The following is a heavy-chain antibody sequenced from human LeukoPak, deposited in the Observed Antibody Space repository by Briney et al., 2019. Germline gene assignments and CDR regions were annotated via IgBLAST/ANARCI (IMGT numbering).Heavy chain of an antibody. V-gene: IGHV3-30-3*01. CDR3: ARDSLSAAGDGGPSDY. J-gene: IGHJ4*02. D-gene: IGHD6-13*01. CDR2: ISYDGSNK. CDR1: GFTFSSYA. Sequence: PGGSLRLSCAASGFTFSSYAMHWVRQAPGKGLEWVAVISYDGSNKYYADSVKGRFTISRDNSKNTLYLQMNSLRAEDTAVYYCARDSLSAAGDGGPSDYWGQGTLVTVSS.